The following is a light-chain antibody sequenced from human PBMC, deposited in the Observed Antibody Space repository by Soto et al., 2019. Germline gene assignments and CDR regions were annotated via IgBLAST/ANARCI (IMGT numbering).Light chain of an antibody. V-gene: IGLV2-14*03. J-gene: IGLJ1*01. CDR2: DVN. Sequence: QSALTQPASVSGSPXXXITISCTXXXXDVGGYNYVSWYQQHPGKVPKLLIYDVNRRPSGVSNRFSGSKSGNTASLTISGLQAEDEADYYCSSYTSSALGVFGTGTKLTVL. CDR1: XXDVGGYNY. CDR3: SSYTSSALGV.